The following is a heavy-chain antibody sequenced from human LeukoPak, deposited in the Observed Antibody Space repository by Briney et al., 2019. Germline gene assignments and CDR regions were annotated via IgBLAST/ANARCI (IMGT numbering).Heavy chain of an antibody. CDR3: ARPSLVVWFGEHRGNAFDI. CDR2: INHSGST. J-gene: IGHJ3*02. D-gene: IGHD3-10*01. CDR1: GGSINSNDYY. V-gene: IGHV4-39*07. Sequence: SETLSLTCTVSGGSINSNDYYWGWIRQPPGKGLEWIGEINHSGSTNYNPSLKSRVTISVDTSKNQFSLKLSSVTAADTAVYYCARPSLVVWFGEHRGNAFDIWGQGTMVTVSS.